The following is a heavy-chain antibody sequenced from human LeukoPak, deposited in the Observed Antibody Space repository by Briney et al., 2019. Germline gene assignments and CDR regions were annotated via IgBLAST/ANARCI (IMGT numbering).Heavy chain of an antibody. CDR1: GYTFTGYY. D-gene: IGHD5/OR15-5a*01. CDR2: INPNSGGT. J-gene: IGHJ5*02. Sequence: ASVKGSCKASGYTFTGYYMHWVRHAPGQGLEWRGWINPNSGGTNYAQKFRGRVTMTRDTSISEAYMELSRLRSDDAALYYCARGVSNWFDPWGQGTLVTVSS. CDR3: ARGVSNWFDP. V-gene: IGHV1-2*02.